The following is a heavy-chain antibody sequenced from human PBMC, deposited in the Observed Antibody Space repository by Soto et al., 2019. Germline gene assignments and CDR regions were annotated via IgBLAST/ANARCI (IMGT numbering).Heavy chain of an antibody. Sequence: GGSLRLSCAASGFTVSSNYMSWVRQAPGKGLEWVSVIYSGGSTYYADSVKGRFTTSRDNSKNTLYLQMNSLRAEDTAVYYCARDSDYYDSSGYPIYYGMDVWGQGTTVTVSS. CDR2: IYSGGST. D-gene: IGHD3-22*01. CDR3: ARDSDYYDSSGYPIYYGMDV. CDR1: GFTVSSNY. J-gene: IGHJ6*02. V-gene: IGHV3-53*01.